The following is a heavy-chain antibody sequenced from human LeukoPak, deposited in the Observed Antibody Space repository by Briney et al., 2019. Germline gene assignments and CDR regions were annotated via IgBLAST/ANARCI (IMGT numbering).Heavy chain of an antibody. Sequence: GGSLRLSCAASGFTFNDYAMYWVRQAPGKGLEWVTLISYDGYDKSYADSVRGRFTISRDYSRNTLYLQMDSLRSEDTAVYYCARDFFPIVDSTWYEIGYWGQGTLVTVSS. CDR2: ISYDGYDK. V-gene: IGHV3-30-3*01. CDR3: ARDFFPIVDSTWYEIGY. J-gene: IGHJ4*02. CDR1: GFTFNDYA. D-gene: IGHD2-21*01.